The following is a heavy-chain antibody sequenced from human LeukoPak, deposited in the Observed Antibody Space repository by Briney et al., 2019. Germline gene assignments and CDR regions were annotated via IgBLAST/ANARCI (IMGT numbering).Heavy chain of an antibody. Sequence: SETLSLTCTVSGGSVSSGSYYWSWIRQPPGKGLEWIGYIYYSGSTNYNPSLKSRVTISVDTSKNQFSLKLSSVTAADTAVYYCARDRELGGYCSSTSRSPFPGYYGMDVWGQGTTVTVSS. CDR2: IYYSGST. CDR3: ARDRELGGYCSSTSRSPFPGYYGMDV. D-gene: IGHD2-2*01. CDR1: GGSVSSGSYY. V-gene: IGHV4-61*01. J-gene: IGHJ6*02.